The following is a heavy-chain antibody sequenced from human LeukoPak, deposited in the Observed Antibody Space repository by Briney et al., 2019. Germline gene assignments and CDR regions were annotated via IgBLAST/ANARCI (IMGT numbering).Heavy chain of an antibody. CDR3: ARDQSYYDFWSGYSGGDAFDI. CDR2: ISAYNGNT. V-gene: IGHV1-18*01. J-gene: IGHJ3*02. Sequence: ASVKVSCKASGYTFTSYGISWVRQAPGQGLEGMGWISAYNGNTNYAQKLQGRVTMTTDTSTSTAYMELRSLRSDDTAVYCCARDQSYYDFWSGYSGGDAFDIWGQGTMVTVSS. CDR1: GYTFTSYG. D-gene: IGHD3-3*01.